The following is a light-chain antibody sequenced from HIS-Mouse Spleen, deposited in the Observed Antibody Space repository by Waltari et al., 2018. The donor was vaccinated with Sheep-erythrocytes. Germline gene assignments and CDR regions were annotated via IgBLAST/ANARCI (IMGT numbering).Light chain of an antibody. CDR1: SSDFCGYNY. CDR3: CSYAGSYNHV. V-gene: IGLV2-11*01. Sequence: QSALTQPRSVSGSPGQSVTISCPGTSSDFCGYNYVSWYHQHPGKAPKLMIYDVSKRPSGVPDRFSGSKSGNTASLTISGLQAEDEADYYCCSYAGSYNHVFATGTKVTVL. J-gene: IGLJ1*01. CDR2: DVS.